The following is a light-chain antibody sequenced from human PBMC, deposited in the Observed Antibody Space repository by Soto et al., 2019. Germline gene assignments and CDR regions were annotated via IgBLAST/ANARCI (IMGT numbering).Light chain of an antibody. J-gene: IGKJ1*01. CDR1: QSVSSN. V-gene: IGKV3-20*01. Sequence: EIVMTQAPVILSVSPGERATLSCRAGQSVSSNLAWYQQKPGQAPRRLIYGASSRATGIPDRFSGSGSGTDSTLTITRLEPEDFAVYYCQHSGYSLWTFGQGTKVDIK. CDR2: GAS. CDR3: QHSGYSLWT.